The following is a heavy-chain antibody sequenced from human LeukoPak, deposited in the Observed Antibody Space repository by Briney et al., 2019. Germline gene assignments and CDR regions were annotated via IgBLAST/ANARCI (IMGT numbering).Heavy chain of an antibody. CDR2: IYYSGST. J-gene: IGHJ4*02. Sequence: SETLSLTCTVSGGSISSYYWSWIRQPPGKGLEWIGYIYYSGSTNYNPSLKSRVTISVDTSKNQFSLKLTSVTAADTAVYYCARVDTSGSNLDYWGQGTLVTVSS. CDR1: GGSISSYY. CDR3: ARVDTSGSNLDY. D-gene: IGHD6-19*01. V-gene: IGHV4-59*01.